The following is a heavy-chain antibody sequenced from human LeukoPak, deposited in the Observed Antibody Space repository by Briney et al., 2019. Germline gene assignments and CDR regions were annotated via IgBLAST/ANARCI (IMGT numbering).Heavy chain of an antibody. CDR3: AREGSIAARPDRSAGY. D-gene: IGHD6-6*01. CDR2: IYHSGST. CDR1: GGSISSGGYS. V-gene: IGHV4-30-2*01. J-gene: IGHJ4*02. Sequence: SQTLSLTCAVSGGSISSGGYSWSWIRQPPGKGLEWIGYIYHSGSTYYNPSLKSRVTISVDTSKNQFSLKLSSVTAADTAVYYCAREGSIAARPDRSAGYWGQGTLVTVSS.